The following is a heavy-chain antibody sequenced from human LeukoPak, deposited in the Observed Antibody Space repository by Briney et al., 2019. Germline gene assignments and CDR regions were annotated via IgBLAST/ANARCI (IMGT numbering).Heavy chain of an antibody. CDR2: ISSSGSYI. D-gene: IGHD4-11*01. J-gene: IGHJ4*02. CDR1: GFIFSNYN. CDR3: ARATTAKRGSEGY. Sequence: SGGSLRLSCAASGFIFSNYNMNWVRQAPGKGLEWVSFISSSGSYIYFADSVNGRFTISRDNAKNSLFLQMNSLRAEDTGLYYCARATTAKRGSEGYWGRGTLVTVSS. V-gene: IGHV3-21*01.